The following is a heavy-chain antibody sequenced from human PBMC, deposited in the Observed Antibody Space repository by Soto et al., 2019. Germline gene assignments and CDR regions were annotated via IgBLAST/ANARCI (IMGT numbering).Heavy chain of an antibody. J-gene: IGHJ4*02. D-gene: IGHD6-19*01. V-gene: IGHV3-15*07. CDR3: TTGSSRGWYDLC. CDR1: GFTFNDAW. CDR2: IKNKADGGAT. Sequence: ETGGGLVNPGESLRLSCTTSGFTFNDAWMNWVRQAPGKGLEWVGRIKNKADGGATDYAAPVKGRFTISMDDSENTLYLQMNSLKIEDTAVYYCTTGSSRGWYDLCWGQGTLVIVSS.